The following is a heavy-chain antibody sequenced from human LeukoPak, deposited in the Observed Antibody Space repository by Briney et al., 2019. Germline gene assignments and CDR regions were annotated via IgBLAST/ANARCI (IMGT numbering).Heavy chain of an antibody. V-gene: IGHV4-34*01. CDR3: AKSNGYGLIDI. CDR1: GGSFSGYY. D-gene: IGHD3-22*01. J-gene: IGHJ3*02. Sequence: SETLSLTCAVYGGSFSGYYWSWIRQPPGKGLEWIGEINHSGSTNYNPSLKSRVTISVDTSRNQFSLKLNSVTAADTAVYYCAKSNGYGLIDIWGQGTMVTVSS. CDR2: INHSGST.